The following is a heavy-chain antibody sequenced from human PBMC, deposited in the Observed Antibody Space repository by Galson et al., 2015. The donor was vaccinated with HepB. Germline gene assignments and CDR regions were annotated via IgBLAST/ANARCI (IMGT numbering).Heavy chain of an antibody. V-gene: IGHV1-69*02. CDR1: GGTFSSYT. Sequence: SVKVSCKASGGTFSSYTINWVRQAPGQGLEWMGRIIPILGIANYAQKFQGRVTITADKSTSTAYMELSSLRSEDTAVYCCARDRFGEYNWFDPWGQGTLVTVSS. CDR2: IIPILGIA. J-gene: IGHJ5*02. D-gene: IGHD3-10*01. CDR3: ARDRFGEYNWFDP.